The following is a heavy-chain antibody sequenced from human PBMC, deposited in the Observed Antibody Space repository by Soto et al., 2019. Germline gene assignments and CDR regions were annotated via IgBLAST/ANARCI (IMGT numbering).Heavy chain of an antibody. D-gene: IGHD1-26*01. V-gene: IGHV3-30*18. CDR3: AKDRWEFTRYFDS. CDR2: ISKDGNDQ. Sequence: QVQLVESGGGVVQPGTSLRLSCAASGFTFTNYGMHWVRQAPGKGLEWVAVISKDGNDQYFADSVKGRFSVSRDNSKNPRHLQMNSLRPEDTAVYYCAKDRWEFTRYFDSWGQGTLVLVSS. J-gene: IGHJ4*02. CDR1: GFTFTNYG.